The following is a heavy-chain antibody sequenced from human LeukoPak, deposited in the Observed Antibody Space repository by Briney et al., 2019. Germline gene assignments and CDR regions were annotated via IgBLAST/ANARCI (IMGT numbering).Heavy chain of an antibody. Sequence: SETLSLTCTVSGVTLSDCYWGWIRQPAGKGLEWIGRIHSIGSTNYSPSLESRVTLSVDTSKNQFLLKLSSVTAADTAVYYCVIDINDEDWSGYPDFCGQGTRVTVSS. J-gene: IGHJ4*02. D-gene: IGHD3-3*01. V-gene: IGHV4-4*07. CDR1: GVTLSDCY. CDR2: IHSIGST. CDR3: VIDINDEDWSGYPDF.